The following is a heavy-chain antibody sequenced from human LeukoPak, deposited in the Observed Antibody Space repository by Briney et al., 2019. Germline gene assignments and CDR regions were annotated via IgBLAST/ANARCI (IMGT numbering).Heavy chain of an antibody. CDR1: GGTFSSYA. J-gene: IGHJ3*02. Sequence: SVKVSCKASGGTFSSYAISWVRQAPGQGLEWMGGIIPIFGTANYAQKFQGRVTITADESTSTAYMELSSLRSGDTAVYYCARTHTRRRTFDIWGQGTMVTVSS. CDR2: IIPIFGTA. CDR3: ARTHTRRRTFDI. V-gene: IGHV1-69*13.